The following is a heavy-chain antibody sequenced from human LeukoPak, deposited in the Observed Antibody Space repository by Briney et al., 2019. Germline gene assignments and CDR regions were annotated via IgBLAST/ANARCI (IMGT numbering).Heavy chain of an antibody. D-gene: IGHD3-10*01. Sequence: GGSLRLSCAASGFTFSSYSMNWVRQAPGKGLEWVSSISSSSSYIYYADSVKGRFTISRDNAKNSLFLQMNSLRAEDTAVYYCASYGSGGERAFDIWGHGTTVTVSS. CDR1: GFTFSSYS. CDR2: ISSSSSYI. CDR3: ASYGSGGERAFDI. V-gene: IGHV3-21*01. J-gene: IGHJ3*02.